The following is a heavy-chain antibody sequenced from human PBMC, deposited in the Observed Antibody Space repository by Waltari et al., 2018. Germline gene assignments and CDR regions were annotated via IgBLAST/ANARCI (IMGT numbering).Heavy chain of an antibody. D-gene: IGHD6-19*01. J-gene: IGHJ4*02. CDR2: IYYSGST. CDR1: GGSISSYS. CDR3: ASIYSSGDY. V-gene: IGHV4-59*01. Sequence: QVQLQESGPGLVKPSETLSLTCTVSGGSISSYSWSWIWQPPGKGLEWIGYIYYSGSTNYNPSLKSRVTISVDTSKNQFSLKLSSVTAADTAVYYCASIYSSGDYWGQGTLVTVSS.